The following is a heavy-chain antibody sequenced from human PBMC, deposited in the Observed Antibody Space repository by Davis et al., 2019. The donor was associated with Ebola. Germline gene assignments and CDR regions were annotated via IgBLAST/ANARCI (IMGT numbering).Heavy chain of an antibody. CDR3: SRDDYGDTYYGMDV. V-gene: IGHV1-3*01. J-gene: IGHJ6*02. CDR2: INAGNGNT. CDR1: GYTFTSYA. Sequence: ASVKVSCKASGYTFTSYAMHWVRQAPGQRLEWMGWINAGNGNTKYSQKFQGRVTITRDTSASTAYMELSSLRSEDTAVYYCSRDDYGDTYYGMDVWGQGTTVTVSS. D-gene: IGHD4-17*01.